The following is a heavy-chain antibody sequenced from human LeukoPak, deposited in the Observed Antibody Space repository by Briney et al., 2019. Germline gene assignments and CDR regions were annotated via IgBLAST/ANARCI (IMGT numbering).Heavy chain of an antibody. V-gene: IGHV4-34*01. CDR1: GGSFSGYY. D-gene: IGHD1-26*01. Sequence: PSETLSLTCAVYGGSFSGYYWSWIRQPPGRGLEWIGEINHSGSANYNPSLKSRVTISVDTSKNQFSLKLSSVTAADTAVYYCARVFVGAMKDFDYWGQGTLVTVSS. J-gene: IGHJ4*02. CDR2: INHSGSA. CDR3: ARVFVGAMKDFDY.